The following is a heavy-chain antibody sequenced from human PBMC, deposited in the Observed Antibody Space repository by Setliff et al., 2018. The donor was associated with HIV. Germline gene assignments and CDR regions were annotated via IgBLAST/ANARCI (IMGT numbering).Heavy chain of an antibody. CDR1: GGSISSYY. CDR2: IYTSGST. D-gene: IGHD6-13*01. CDR3: ARRIAAAGDAFDI. V-gene: IGHV4-4*09. J-gene: IGHJ3*02. Sequence: PSETLSLTCTVSGGSISSYYWSWIRQPPGKGLEWIGYIYTSGSTNYNPSLKSRVTISVDTSKNQFSLKLSSVTAADTAVYYCARRIAAAGDAFDIWGQGTMVTVSS.